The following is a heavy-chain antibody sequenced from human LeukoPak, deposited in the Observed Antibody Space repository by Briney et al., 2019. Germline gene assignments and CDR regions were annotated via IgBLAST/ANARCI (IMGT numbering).Heavy chain of an antibody. CDR1: GFTFDDYA. CDR3: ARAPLAAAGTKGYFQH. CDR2: ISWNSGSI. Sequence: GRSLRLSCAASGFTFDDYAMHWVRQAPGKGLEWVSGISWNSGSIGYADSVKGRFTISRDNSKNTLYLQMNSLRAEDTAVYYCARAPLAAAGTKGYFQHWGQGTLVTVSS. J-gene: IGHJ1*01. V-gene: IGHV3-9*01. D-gene: IGHD6-13*01.